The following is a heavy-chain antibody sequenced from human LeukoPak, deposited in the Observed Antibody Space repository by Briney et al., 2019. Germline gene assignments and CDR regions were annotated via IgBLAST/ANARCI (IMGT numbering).Heavy chain of an antibody. CDR2: IYSSGNT. CDR3: ARRRITIFGVGPEAKGAFDI. Sequence: SETLSLTCTVSGGSVSGYYWSWTRQSPGEGLEWIGYIYSSGNTNYNPSLKSRVTISVDTSKNQFSLKLSSVTAADTAVYYCARRRITIFGVGPEAKGAFDIWGQGTMVTVSS. V-gene: IGHV4-59*02. J-gene: IGHJ3*02. CDR1: GGSVSGYY. D-gene: IGHD3-3*01.